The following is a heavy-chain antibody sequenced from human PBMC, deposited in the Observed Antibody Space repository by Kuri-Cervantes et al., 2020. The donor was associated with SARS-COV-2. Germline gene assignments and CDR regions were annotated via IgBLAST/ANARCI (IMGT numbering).Heavy chain of an antibody. CDR3: ARGLFGPTTAEYFQH. D-gene: IGHD3-3*01. CDR1: GGSISSHY. Sequence: GSLRLSCTVSGGSISSHYWSWIRQPPGKGLEWIGEINHSGSTNYNPSLKSRVTISVDTSKNQFSLKLSSVTAADTAVYYCARGLFGPTTAEYFQHWGQGTLVTVSS. J-gene: IGHJ1*01. CDR2: INHSGST. V-gene: IGHV4-59*08.